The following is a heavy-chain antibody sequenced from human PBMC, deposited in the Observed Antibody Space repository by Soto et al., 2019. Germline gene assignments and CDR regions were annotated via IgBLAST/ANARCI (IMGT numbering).Heavy chain of an antibody. CDR2: ISGFSSGSAST. J-gene: IGHJ3*01. V-gene: IGHV3-23*01. Sequence: EVQLLESGGGLVQPGGSLRLSCAASGFTFNSYAMHWVRQAPGKGLEWVSGISGFSSGSASTYFADSVKGRFIISRDNSNNTLYLQMNNLRAEDTALCYCARVPIFFGLDAVDFWGHGTLVTVSS. D-gene: IGHD3-10*01. CDR3: ARVPIFFGLDAVDF. CDR1: GFTFNSYA.